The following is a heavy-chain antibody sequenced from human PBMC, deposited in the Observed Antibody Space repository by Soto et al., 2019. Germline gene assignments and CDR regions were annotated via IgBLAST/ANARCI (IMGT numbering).Heavy chain of an antibody. D-gene: IGHD6-19*01. CDR2: INVGNGNT. CDR3: AREKWGSGSRWLDP. Sequence: ASVKVSCKASGYTYISYSLHWVRQAPGQRLEWMGWINVGNGNTKYSQNFQGRVTINQDTSASTAYMELSSLTSEDTAVYYCAREKWGSGSRWLDPWGQGTLVTVSS. J-gene: IGHJ5*02. V-gene: IGHV1-3*01. CDR1: GYTYISYS.